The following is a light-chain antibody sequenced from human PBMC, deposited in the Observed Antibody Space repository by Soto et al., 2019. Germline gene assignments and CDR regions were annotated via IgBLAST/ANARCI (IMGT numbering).Light chain of an antibody. J-gene: IGKJ5*01. V-gene: IGKV1-12*01. Sequence: DIQMTQSPSSVSASVGDRVTITCRASHAINNYLAWYQLKPGKAPKLLIYTASSLPTGVPSRFSGSESGTDVTLTISSLQPEDFATYFCQQANSLPITFGQGTQLEIK. CDR1: HAINNY. CDR3: QQANSLPIT. CDR2: TAS.